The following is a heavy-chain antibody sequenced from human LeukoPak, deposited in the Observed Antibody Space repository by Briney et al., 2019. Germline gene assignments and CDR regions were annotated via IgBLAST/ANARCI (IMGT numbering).Heavy chain of an antibody. CDR2: VYTSGST. CDR3: ARSDYARYYDY. V-gene: IGHV4-4*07. Sequence: SETLCLTRAVSGGSISGYYWSWIRQPAGKGLEWVGRVYTSGSTNYHPSLNSRVIMSVDTSNNQFALKLSSVTAADTAVYYCARSDYARYYDYWVRGTLVTVSS. D-gene: IGHD4-17*01. J-gene: IGHJ4*02. CDR1: GGSISGYY.